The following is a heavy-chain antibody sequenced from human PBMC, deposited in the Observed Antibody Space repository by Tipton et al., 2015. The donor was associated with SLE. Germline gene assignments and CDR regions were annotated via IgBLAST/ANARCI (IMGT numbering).Heavy chain of an antibody. CDR1: GFTFGDYA. Sequence: QLVQSGGGLVQPGRSLRLSCTASGFTFGDYAMSWVRQAPGKGLEWVGFIRSKAYGGTTEYAASVKGRFTISRDDSKSIAYLQMNSLKTEDTAVYYCTRASYQYSGSYSGAFDIWGQGTMVTVSS. CDR3: TRASYQYSGSYSGAFDI. D-gene: IGHD1-26*01. CDR2: IRSKAYGGTT. J-gene: IGHJ3*02. V-gene: IGHV3-49*04.